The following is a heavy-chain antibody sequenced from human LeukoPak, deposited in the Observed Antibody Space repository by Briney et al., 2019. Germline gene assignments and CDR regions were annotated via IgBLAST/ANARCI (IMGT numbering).Heavy chain of an antibody. CDR1: GFTFSRYV. CDR3: VRRDIYTTSSWGAFDI. D-gene: IGHD6-6*01. CDR2: ISATGGAI. J-gene: IGHJ3*02. V-gene: IGHV3-23*01. Sequence: PGGSLRLSCAASGFTFSRYVMNWVRQVPGRRPDWVSSISATGGAIFYPDSVKGRFTISRDNYNHMVYLQMDSLRIDDTALYYCVRRDIYTTSSWGAFDIWGQGTLVTVSS.